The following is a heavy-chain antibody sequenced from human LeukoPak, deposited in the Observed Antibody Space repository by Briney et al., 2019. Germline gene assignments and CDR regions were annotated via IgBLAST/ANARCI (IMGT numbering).Heavy chain of an antibody. D-gene: IGHD6-13*01. CDR2: IYHSGST. Sequence: TSETLSLTCAVSGYSISSGYYWGWIRQPPGKGLEWIGSIYHSGSTYYNPSLKSRVTISVDTSKNQFSLKLSSVTAADTAVYYCARDHLSDRSSWPDAFDIWGQGTMVTVSS. CDR1: GYSISSGYY. V-gene: IGHV4-38-2*02. CDR3: ARDHLSDRSSWPDAFDI. J-gene: IGHJ3*02.